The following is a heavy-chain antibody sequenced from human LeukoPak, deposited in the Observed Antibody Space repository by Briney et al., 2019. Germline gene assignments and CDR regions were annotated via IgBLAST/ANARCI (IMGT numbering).Heavy chain of an antibody. J-gene: IGHJ4*02. CDR2: IYTSGST. D-gene: IGHD2-2*01. CDR3: ARRSTTSSLDY. Sequence: PSEALSLTCTVSGSSISSYSWSWIRQPPGKGLEWIGYIYTSGSTNYNPSLKSRVTISVDTSKNQFSLKLSSVTAADTAVYYCARRSTTSSLDYWGQGTLVTVSS. V-gene: IGHV4-4*09. CDR1: GSSISSYS.